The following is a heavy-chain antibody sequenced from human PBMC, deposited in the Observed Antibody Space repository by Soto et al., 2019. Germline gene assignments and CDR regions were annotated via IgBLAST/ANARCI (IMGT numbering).Heavy chain of an antibody. V-gene: IGHV3-21*01. D-gene: IGHD4-17*01. CDR2: ISSSSSYI. J-gene: IGHJ4*02. CDR3: ARGITYGGNTFGY. CDR1: GFTFSSYS. Sequence: GSLRLSCAASGFTFSSYSMNWVPHAPGKGLEWVSSISSSSSYIYYADSVKGRFTIPRDNAKNSLYLQMNSLRAEDTAVYYCARGITYGGNTFGYWGQGTLVTVSS.